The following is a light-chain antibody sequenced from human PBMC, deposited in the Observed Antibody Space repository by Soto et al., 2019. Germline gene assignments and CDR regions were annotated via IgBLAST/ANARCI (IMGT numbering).Light chain of an antibody. CDR3: QQRSNWT. Sequence: EIVLTQSPATLSLSPGERATLSWRASQSVSSYLAWYQQKPGQAPRLLIYDASNRATGIPARFSGSGSGTDFTLTISSLEPEDFAVYYCQQRSNWTFGGGTKVEIK. CDR2: DAS. J-gene: IGKJ4*01. V-gene: IGKV3-11*01. CDR1: QSVSSY.